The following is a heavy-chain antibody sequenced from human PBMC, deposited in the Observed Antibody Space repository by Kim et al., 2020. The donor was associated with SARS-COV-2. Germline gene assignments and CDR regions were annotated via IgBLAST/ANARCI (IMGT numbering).Heavy chain of an antibody. CDR2: IYSGGST. V-gene: IGHV3-66*01. Sequence: GGSLRLSCAASGFTVSSNYMSWVRQAPGKGLEWVSVIYSGGSTYYADSVKGRFTISRDNSKNTLYLQMNSLRAEDTAVYYCARDLLRRSSSKEVIGYWGQGTLVTVSS. D-gene: IGHD6-13*01. CDR3: ARDLLRRSSSKEVIGY. J-gene: IGHJ4*02. CDR1: GFTVSSNY.